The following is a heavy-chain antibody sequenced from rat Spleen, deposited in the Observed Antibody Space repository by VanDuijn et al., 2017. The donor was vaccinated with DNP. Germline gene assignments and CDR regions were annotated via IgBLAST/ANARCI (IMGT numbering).Heavy chain of an antibody. D-gene: IGHD1-9*01. J-gene: IGHJ3*01. Sequence: EVQLQESGPGLVKPSQSLSLTCSVTGSSITSNYWGWIRKFPGNKMEWIGHISYSGNTGYNPSLKSRISITRDTSKNQFFLQLNSVTTEDTATYYCTRRGHTTGLNWFVYWGQGTLVTVSS. CDR1: GSSITSNY. CDR3: TRRGHTTGLNWFVY. V-gene: IGHV3-1*01. CDR2: ISYSGNT.